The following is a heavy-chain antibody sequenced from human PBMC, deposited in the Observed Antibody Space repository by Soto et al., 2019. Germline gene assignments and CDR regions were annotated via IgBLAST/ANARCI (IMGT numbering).Heavy chain of an antibody. D-gene: IGHD6-19*01. CDR1: GGSISSYY. V-gene: IGHV4-59*12. J-gene: IGHJ6*02. CDR3: ARDDIPGRAVAIYGMDI. CDR2: MYYGGRT. Sequence: PSETLSLTCTVSGGSISSYYWSWIRQPPGKGLEWIGYMYYGGRTNYNPSLKSRVTISVDTSRNQFSLKLTSVTAADSAVYYCARDDIPGRAVAIYGMDIWGQGTTVTVSS.